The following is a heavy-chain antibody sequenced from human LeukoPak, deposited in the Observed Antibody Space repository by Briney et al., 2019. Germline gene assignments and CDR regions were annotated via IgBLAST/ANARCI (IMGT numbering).Heavy chain of an antibody. Sequence: KPSETLSLTCPVSGGSISSSPYSWSWIRQFPGKGLEWIGSLYYSGSTYYNPSLKSRITISVDTSKNQFSLKLSSVTAADTAVYYCARQLAVAPFDYWGQGTLVTVSS. CDR3: ARQLAVAPFDY. V-gene: IGHV4-39*01. D-gene: IGHD6-19*01. CDR2: LYYSGST. CDR1: GGSISSSPYS. J-gene: IGHJ4*02.